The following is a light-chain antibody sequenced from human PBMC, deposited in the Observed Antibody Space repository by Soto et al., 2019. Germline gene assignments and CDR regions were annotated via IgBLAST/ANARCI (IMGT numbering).Light chain of an antibody. CDR1: SSYVGAYNY. CDR2: DVD. Sequence: QSALTQPRSVSGSPGQSVAISCTGTSSYVGAYNYVSWYQQHPGKAPKLMIYDVDKRPSGVPDRFSGSKSGNTASLTISGLQAEDEADYYCSSKTSSRTPFVFGTGTKLTVL. J-gene: IGLJ1*01. CDR3: SSKTSSRTPFV. V-gene: IGLV2-11*01.